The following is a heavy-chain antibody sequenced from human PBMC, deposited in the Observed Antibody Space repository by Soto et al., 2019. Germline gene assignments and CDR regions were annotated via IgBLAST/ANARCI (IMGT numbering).Heavy chain of an antibody. Sequence: SETLSLTCTVSGGSISSGGYSWSWIRQHPGKGLEWIGYIYYSGSTNYKTSLKSRVTISVDTSKNKLSMKLSSVTAADTAVYYCAREPLPDDSSGYYDYWGQGTLVTAPQ. CDR1: GGSISSGGYS. CDR2: IYYSGST. V-gene: IGHV4-31*03. D-gene: IGHD3-22*01. CDR3: AREPLPDDSSGYYDY. J-gene: IGHJ4*02.